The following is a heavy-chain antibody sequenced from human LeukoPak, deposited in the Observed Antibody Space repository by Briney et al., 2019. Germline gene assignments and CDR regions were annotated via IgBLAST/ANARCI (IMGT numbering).Heavy chain of an antibody. CDR2: TYYRSKWYN. D-gene: IGHD6-13*01. Sequence: PSQTLSLICAISGDSVSSNSAAWNWIRQSPSRGLEWLGRTYYRSKWYNDYAVSVKSRITINPDTSKNQFSLQLNSVTPEDTAVYYCARGVFGSSWYSYYFDYWGQGTLVTVSS. CDR1: GDSVSSNSAA. CDR3: ARGVFGSSWYSYYFDY. V-gene: IGHV6-1*01. J-gene: IGHJ4*02.